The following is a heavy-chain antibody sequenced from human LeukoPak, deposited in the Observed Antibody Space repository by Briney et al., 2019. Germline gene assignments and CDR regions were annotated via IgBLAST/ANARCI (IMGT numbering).Heavy chain of an antibody. J-gene: IGHJ4*02. CDR3: ARQHYYDSSGYDY. CDR2: IYHSGST. Sequence: SETLSLTCAVYGGSFSGYYWGWIRQPPGKGLEWIGNIYHSGSTYYNPSLKSRVTMSVDTSKNQFSLKLSSVTAADTAVYYCARQHYYDSSGYDYWGQGTLVTVSS. CDR1: GGSFSGYY. D-gene: IGHD3-22*01. V-gene: IGHV4-34*01.